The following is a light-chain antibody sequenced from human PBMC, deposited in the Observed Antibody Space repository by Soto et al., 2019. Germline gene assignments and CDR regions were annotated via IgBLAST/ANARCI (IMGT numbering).Light chain of an antibody. CDR1: SSDVGGYTY. J-gene: IGLJ7*01. CDR2: DVS. Sequence: QSALTQPASVSGSPGQSITISCAGTSSDVGGYTYVSWYQQHPGKAPKLMIYDVSNRPSGVSNRFSGSKSGNTASLTISGLQAEDEADYYGTSYTSSSTPYVFGGGTQLTVL. CDR3: TSYTSSSTPYV. V-gene: IGLV2-14*01.